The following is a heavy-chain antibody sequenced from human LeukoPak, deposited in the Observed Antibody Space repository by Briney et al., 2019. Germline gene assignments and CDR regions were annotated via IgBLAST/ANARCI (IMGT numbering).Heavy chain of an antibody. CDR3: ARECITMVRGVMYWFDP. CDR2: ISAYNGNT. D-gene: IGHD3-10*01. CDR1: GYTFTSYG. J-gene: IGHJ5*02. V-gene: IGHV1-18*01. Sequence: ASVKVSCKASGYTFTSYGTSWVRQAPGQGLEWMGWISAYNGNTNYAQKLQGRVTMTTDTSTSTAYMELRSLRSDDTAVYYCARECITMVRGVMYWFDPWGQGTLVTVSS.